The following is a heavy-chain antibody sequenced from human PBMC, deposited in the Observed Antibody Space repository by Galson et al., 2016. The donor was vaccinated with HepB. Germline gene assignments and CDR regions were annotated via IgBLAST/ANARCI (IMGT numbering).Heavy chain of an antibody. J-gene: IGHJ4*02. Sequence: SLRLSCAASGFTFHNYAMSWFRQAPGKGLEWVGFIRSNGYGGTTEYAASARGTSSISRDDSKNIAYLQMNSLKTEDTAVYYCSRVVGLDYDFWSGYPDFDYWGQGTLVTVSS. CDR1: GFTFHNYA. V-gene: IGHV3-49*03. CDR3: SRVVGLDYDFWSGYPDFDY. CDR2: IRSNGYGGTT. D-gene: IGHD3-3*01.